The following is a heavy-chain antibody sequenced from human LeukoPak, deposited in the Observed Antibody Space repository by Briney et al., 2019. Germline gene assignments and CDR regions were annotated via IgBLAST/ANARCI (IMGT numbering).Heavy chain of an antibody. CDR3: ARDWRFPKFQQTKLDY. CDR1: GFTFSSYS. Sequence: GGSLRLSCAASGFTFSSYSMNWVRQAPGKGLEWVPYISSSSSTIYYADSVKGRFTISRDNAKNSLYLQMNSLRADDTAVYYCARDWRFPKFQQTKLDYWGQGTLVTVSS. J-gene: IGHJ4*02. V-gene: IGHV3-48*01. D-gene: IGHD3-3*01. CDR2: ISSSSSTI.